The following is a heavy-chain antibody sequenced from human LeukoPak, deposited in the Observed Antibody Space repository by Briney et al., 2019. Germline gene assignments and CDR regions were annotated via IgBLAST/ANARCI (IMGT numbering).Heavy chain of an antibody. CDR1: DGSISSNSYY. CDR2: ISYSGRT. J-gene: IGHJ4*02. Sequence: PSETLSLTCTVSDGSISSNSYYWGWIRQPPGKGLEWIGSISYSGRTYYNPSLESRVTISVDASKNQFSLELNSVTAADTAVYYCARGPCFGVVICYFDYWGQGTLVTVSS. V-gene: IGHV4-39*01. CDR3: ARGPCFGVVICYFDY. D-gene: IGHD3-3*01.